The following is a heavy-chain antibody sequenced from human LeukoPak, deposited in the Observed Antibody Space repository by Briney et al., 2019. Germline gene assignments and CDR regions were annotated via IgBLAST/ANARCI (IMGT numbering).Heavy chain of an antibody. CDR1: GGSFSGYY. V-gene: IGHV4-34*01. D-gene: IGHD2-2*01. CDR3: ARGSPNFDIVVVPAARRRNWFDP. J-gene: IGHJ5*02. Sequence: SETLSLTCAVYGGSFSGYYWSWIRQPPGKGLEWIGETNHSGSTNYNPSLKSRVTISVDTSKNQFSLKLSSVTAADTAVYYCARGSPNFDIVVVPAARRRNWFDPWGQGTLVTVSS. CDR2: TNHSGST.